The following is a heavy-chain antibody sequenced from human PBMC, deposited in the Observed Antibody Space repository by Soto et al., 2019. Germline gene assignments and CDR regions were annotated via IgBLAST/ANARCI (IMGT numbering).Heavy chain of an antibody. CDR2: IYFRGAT. J-gene: IGHJ6*02. CDR1: GASSSSYC. CDR3: AKFRYASTFSYHGMDV. D-gene: IGHD3-16*01. Sequence: QVQLQESGPGLVKPSETLSLTCTVSGASSSSYCWSWIRQPPGKGLEWVGYIYFRGATKYNPSLVSRVTMSVATSKNQFSLHLSSVTAADTAVYYCAKFRYASTFSYHGMDVWGQGTTVTVSS. V-gene: IGHV4-59*01.